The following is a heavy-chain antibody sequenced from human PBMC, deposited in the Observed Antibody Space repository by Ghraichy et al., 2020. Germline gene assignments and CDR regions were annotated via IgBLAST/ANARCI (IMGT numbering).Heavy chain of an antibody. CDR3: ARGESSTSPTFDY. J-gene: IGHJ4*02. CDR1: GGSFSGYY. CDR2: INHSGST. V-gene: IGHV4-34*01. D-gene: IGHD2-2*01. Sequence: SETLSLTCAVYGGSFSGYYWSWIRQPPRKGLEWIGEINHSGSTNYNPSLKSRVTISVDTSKNQFSLKSSSVTAADTAVYYCARGESSTSPTFDYWGQGTLVTVSS.